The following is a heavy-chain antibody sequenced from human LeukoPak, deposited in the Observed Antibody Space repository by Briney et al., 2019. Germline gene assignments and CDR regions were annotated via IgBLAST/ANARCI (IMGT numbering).Heavy chain of an antibody. D-gene: IGHD2-15*01. J-gene: IGHJ5*02. CDR2: VFHTGQR. CDR1: GESMTPYY. Sequence: PSETLSLTCSVSGESMTPYYWTWIRQSAGKGLEWLGRVFHTGQRNYNPSLKSRLSMSLDASRNLVSLTLTSVTAADTAIYYCARVSGYCSGGRCYGGQWFDPWGQGTLVIVSS. V-gene: IGHV4-4*07. CDR3: ARVSGYCSGGRCYGGQWFDP.